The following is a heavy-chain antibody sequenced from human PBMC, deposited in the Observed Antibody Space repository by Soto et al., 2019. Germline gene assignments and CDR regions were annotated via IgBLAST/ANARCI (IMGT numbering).Heavy chain of an antibody. CDR2: IYHSGST. CDR3: ARDHAYSAHWVFDY. Sequence: SETLSLTCAVSGGSISSGGYSWSWIRQPPGKGLEWIGYIYHSGSTYYNPSLKSRVTISVDRSKNQFSLKLSSVTAADTAVYYCARDHAYSAHWVFDYWGQGALVIVSS. CDR1: GGSISSGGYS. D-gene: IGHD3-16*01. J-gene: IGHJ4*02. V-gene: IGHV4-30-2*01.